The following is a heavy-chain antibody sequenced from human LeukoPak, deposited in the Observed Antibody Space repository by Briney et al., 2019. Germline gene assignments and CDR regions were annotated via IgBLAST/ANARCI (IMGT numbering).Heavy chain of an antibody. J-gene: IGHJ4*02. CDR2: TRNKANSYTT. CDR3: AFESGNRGGTGRDY. Sequence: PGGSLRLSCAASGFTLSDHYMDWVRQAPGKGLEWVGRTRNKANSYTTEYAASVKGRFTISGDDSKNSLYLQMNSLRAEDTAVYYCAFESGNRGGTGRDYWGQGTLVTASS. D-gene: IGHD3-10*01. V-gene: IGHV3-72*01. CDR1: GFTLSDHY.